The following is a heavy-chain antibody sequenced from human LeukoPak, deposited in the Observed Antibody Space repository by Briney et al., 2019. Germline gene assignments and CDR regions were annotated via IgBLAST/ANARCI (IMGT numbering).Heavy chain of an antibody. Sequence: ASVKVSCKASGGTFSSYAISWVRQAPGQGLEWMGGIIPIFGTANYAQKFQGRVTITTDESTSTAYMELSSLRSEDTAVYYCAKDGGQRLIVGATRVDYWGQGTLVTVSS. J-gene: IGHJ4*02. CDR1: GGTFSSYA. CDR3: AKDGGQRLIVGATRVDY. V-gene: IGHV1-69*05. D-gene: IGHD1-26*01. CDR2: IIPIFGTA.